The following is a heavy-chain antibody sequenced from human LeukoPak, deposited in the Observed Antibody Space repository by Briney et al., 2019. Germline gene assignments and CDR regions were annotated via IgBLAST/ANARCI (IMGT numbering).Heavy chain of an antibody. CDR1: GGSFSGYY. CDR2: INHSGST. Sequence: SETLSLTCAVYGGSFSGYYWSWIRQPPGKGLEWIGEINHSGSTNYNPSLKSRVTISVDTSKNQFSLKLSSVTAADTAVCYCAGPLRFLGYWGQGTLVTVSS. CDR3: AGPLRFLGY. J-gene: IGHJ4*02. D-gene: IGHD3-3*01. V-gene: IGHV4-34*01.